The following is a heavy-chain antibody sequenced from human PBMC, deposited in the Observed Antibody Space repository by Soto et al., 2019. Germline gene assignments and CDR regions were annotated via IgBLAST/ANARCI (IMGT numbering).Heavy chain of an antibody. CDR2: ISFNGKKT. CDR1: GFTFNAYG. D-gene: IGHD3-16*01. V-gene: IGHV3-33*05. Sequence: QVQLVESGGGVVQPGTSLRLSCAASGFTFNAYGMHWVRQAPGKGLEWVTFISFNGKKTDYADSVKGRFTVSRDNSQNKLYLQMNSLRAEDTAVYCCADIGGYDSVGGTYWGQGALVTVSS. J-gene: IGHJ4*02. CDR3: ADIGGYDSVGGTY.